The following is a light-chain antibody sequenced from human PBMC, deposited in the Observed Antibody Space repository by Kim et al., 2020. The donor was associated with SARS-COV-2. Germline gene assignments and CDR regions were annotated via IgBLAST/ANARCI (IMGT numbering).Light chain of an antibody. Sequence: ASTGDRVTITCRASQGISSYLAWYQQKPGKAPKLLFYAASTLQSGVPSRFSGSGSGTDFTLTISCLQSEDFATYYCQQYYSYPITFGQGTRLEIK. V-gene: IGKV1-8*01. CDR2: AAS. J-gene: IGKJ5*01. CDR1: QGISSY. CDR3: QQYYSYPIT.